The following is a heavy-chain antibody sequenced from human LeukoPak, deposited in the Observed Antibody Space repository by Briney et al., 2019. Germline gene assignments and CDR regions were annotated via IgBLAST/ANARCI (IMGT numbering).Heavy chain of an antibody. J-gene: IGHJ2*01. D-gene: IGHD2-15*01. V-gene: IGHV3-53*01. CDR2: IYSGGST. CDR1: GFTVSGNY. Sequence: GGSLRLSCAASGFTVSGNYMGWVRQAPGKGLEWVSVIYSGGSTYYADSVKGRFTISRDNSKNTLYLQMTSLRADDTAVYYCARDRRFCSGGSCPYWYFDLWGRGTLVTLSS. CDR3: ARDRRFCSGGSCPYWYFDL.